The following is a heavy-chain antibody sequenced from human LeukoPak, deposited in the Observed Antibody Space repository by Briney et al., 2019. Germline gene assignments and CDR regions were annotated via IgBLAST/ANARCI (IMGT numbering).Heavy chain of an antibody. CDR1: GFTFSSYG. Sequence: GGSLRLSCSASGFTFSSYGMHWVRQAPGKGPEWVSYISSSSDYTNYADSVKGRFTISRDNAKNSLYLQMNSLRAEDTAVYYCARSYYGSGSYYTFDYWGQGTLVTVSS. CDR3: ARSYYGSGSYYTFDY. D-gene: IGHD3-10*01. CDR2: ISSSSDYT. V-gene: IGHV3-21*05. J-gene: IGHJ4*02.